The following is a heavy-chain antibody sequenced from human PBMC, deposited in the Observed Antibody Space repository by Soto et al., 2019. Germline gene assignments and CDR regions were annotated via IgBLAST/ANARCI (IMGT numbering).Heavy chain of an antibody. V-gene: IGHV1-3*05. D-gene: IGHD6-19*01. CDR1: GYTFTTYA. J-gene: IGHJ4*02. CDR2: INAGNGNT. CDR3: ARAVAVPADLDY. Sequence: QVQLVQSGAEEKKPGASVKVSCKASGYTFTTYAMHWVRQAPGQRLEWMGWINAGNGNTKYSQKFQGRVTITRDTAASTAYMELSSLRSEDTAVYYCARAVAVPADLDYWGQGTLVTVSS.